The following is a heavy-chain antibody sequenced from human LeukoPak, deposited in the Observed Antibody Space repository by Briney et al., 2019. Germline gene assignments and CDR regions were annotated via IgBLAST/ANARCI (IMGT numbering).Heavy chain of an antibody. V-gene: IGHV3-23*01. CDR1: AFTFSSHA. CDR3: ARELGRSSWYYAFDI. CDR2: ISTTDRGT. Sequence: GGSLRLSCAASAFTFSSHAMNWVRQDPGKGLEWVASISTTDRGTYYADSVKGRFIISRDDSKNTLYVQMNSLRLEDTAVYYCARELGRSSWYYAFDIWGQGTMVTVSS. J-gene: IGHJ3*02. D-gene: IGHD6-13*01.